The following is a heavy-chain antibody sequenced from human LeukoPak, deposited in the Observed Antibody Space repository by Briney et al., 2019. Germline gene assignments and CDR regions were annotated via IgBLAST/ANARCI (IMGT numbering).Heavy chain of an antibody. J-gene: IGHJ4*02. D-gene: IGHD3-10*01. CDR2: VNHSGST. V-gene: IGHV4-34*01. CDR1: AGSFSVYY. CDR3: ARHSLYYGSGV. Sequence: SETLSLTCAVYAGSFSVYYWSWSRHPPGKGRGWMGEVNHSGSTNYNPSLKARVTISVDTSKTQCSLKRTAVTDAGTAVYYCARHSLYYGSGVWSEGTLVTVSS.